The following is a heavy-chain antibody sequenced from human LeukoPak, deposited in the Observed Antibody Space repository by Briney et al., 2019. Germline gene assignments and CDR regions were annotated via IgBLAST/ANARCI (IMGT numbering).Heavy chain of an antibody. V-gene: IGHV3-33*01. D-gene: IGHD5/OR15-5a*01. J-gene: IGHJ4*02. Sequence: PGRSLTLSCAASGFTFSSNGMQWVRQAPGKGLEWVALILYDGSKKYYADSVKGRFTISRDNSENTLYLQLNSLRAEDTAIYYCARLQGVSTFDYWGQGTLVTVSS. CDR3: ARLQGVSTFDY. CDR2: ILYDGSKK. CDR1: GFTFSSNG.